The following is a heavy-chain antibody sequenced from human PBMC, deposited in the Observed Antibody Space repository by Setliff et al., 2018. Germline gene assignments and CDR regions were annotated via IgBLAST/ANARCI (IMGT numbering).Heavy chain of an antibody. V-gene: IGHV3-21*04. CDR1: GFSFSDYS. CDR2: ISSSSTYI. J-gene: IGHJ4*02. CDR3: ARWLRWSFDY. Sequence: PGGSLRLSCAASGFSFSDYSMNWVRQAPGKGLEWVSSISSSSTYIFYADSVRGRFTVSRDNAKNSLYLQMNSLRAEDTAVYYCARWLRWSFDYWGQGTLVTVSS. D-gene: IGHD4-17*01.